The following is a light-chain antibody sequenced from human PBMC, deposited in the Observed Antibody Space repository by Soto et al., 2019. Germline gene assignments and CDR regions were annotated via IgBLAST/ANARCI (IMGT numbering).Light chain of an antibody. CDR1: QSVSSSY. J-gene: IGKJ3*01. CDR3: QQYGSSRGFT. V-gene: IGKV3-20*01. Sequence: EIVLTQSPGTLSLSPGERATLSCRASQSVSSSYLAWYQQKPGQAPRLLIYGASGRATGIPDRFSGSGSGTDFTLTISRLEPEDFAVYYCQQYGSSRGFTFGPGTKVDNK. CDR2: GAS.